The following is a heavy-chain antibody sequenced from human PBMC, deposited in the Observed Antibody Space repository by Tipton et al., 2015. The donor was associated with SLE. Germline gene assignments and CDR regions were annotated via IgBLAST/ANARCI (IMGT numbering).Heavy chain of an antibody. CDR2: IYYSGST. CDR1: GGSISDTIYY. J-gene: IGHJ2*01. CDR3: ARECTLRLGFDL. D-gene: IGHD3-16*01. V-gene: IGHV4-39*07. Sequence: TLSLTCTVSGGSISDTIYYWGWIRQPPGKGLEWIGSIYYSGSTYYNPSLQSRVTISVHTSKNQFSLKLSSVTAADTAVYYCARECTLRLGFDLWGRGTLVTVSS.